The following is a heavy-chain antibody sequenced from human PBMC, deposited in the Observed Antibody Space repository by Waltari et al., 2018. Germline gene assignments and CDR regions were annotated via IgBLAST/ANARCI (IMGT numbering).Heavy chain of an antibody. J-gene: IGHJ1*01. CDR3: GRIAFGDDGGYFQH. V-gene: IGHV4-39*01. Sequence: QLQLQESGPGLVKPSENLSLTCTVAGGSISTNYNWGWIRQPPGKGLEWMGNMQYRGSTFYNPSLKSRVTISLDTSKNQFSLRLSSVGAADTAVYFCGRIAFGDDGGYFQHWGQGTLVTVSS. CDR2: MQYRGST. D-gene: IGHD4-17*01. CDR1: GGSISTNYN.